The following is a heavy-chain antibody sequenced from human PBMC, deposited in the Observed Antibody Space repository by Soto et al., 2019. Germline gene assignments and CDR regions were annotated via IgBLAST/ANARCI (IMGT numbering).Heavy chain of an antibody. V-gene: IGHV3-15*07. CDR1: GLTFSNAW. CDR3: TTDPRWGF. Sequence: PGGSLRLSCAVSGLTFSNAWMNWVRQAPGKGLEWVGRIKSKNDGGATDYATPVKGRLTISGDDSKNTVYLQLNSLKTEDTAVYYCTTDPRWGFWGQGTMVTVSS. J-gene: IGHJ3*01. D-gene: IGHD3-16*01. CDR2: IKSKNDGGAT.